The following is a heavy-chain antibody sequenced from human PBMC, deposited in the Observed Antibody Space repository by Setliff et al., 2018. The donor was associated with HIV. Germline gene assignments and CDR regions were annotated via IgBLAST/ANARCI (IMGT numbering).Heavy chain of an antibody. Sequence: SGPTLVNPTQTLTLTCTFSGFSLSTSGGGVGWIRQPPGKAPEWLALIFWDGDKRYSTYLKTRLTITKDILKNQVVLTLTSMDPVDTAPYYCAHSRCSGGSCYAESDFDYWGQGTLVTVSS. CDR2: IFWDGDK. CDR1: GFSLSTSGGG. J-gene: IGHJ4*02. CDR3: AHSRCSGGSCYAESDFDY. D-gene: IGHD2-15*01. V-gene: IGHV2-5*02.